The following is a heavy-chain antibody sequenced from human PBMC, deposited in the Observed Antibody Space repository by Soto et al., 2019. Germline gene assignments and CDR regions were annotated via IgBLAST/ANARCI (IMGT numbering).Heavy chain of an antibody. CDR1: GGTFSTYY. CDR3: ARGGSNDWQVAFDI. D-gene: IGHD3-9*01. CDR2: INHNGNN. V-gene: IGHV4-34*01. J-gene: IGHJ3*02. Sequence: LSLTSIVSGGTFSTYYYSWIRQSPGKGLEWIGEINHNGNNNYSPSLKSRVTMSLDTSKNQFSLKLTSVTAADTAVYYCARGGSNDWQVAFDIWGQGTMVTVSS.